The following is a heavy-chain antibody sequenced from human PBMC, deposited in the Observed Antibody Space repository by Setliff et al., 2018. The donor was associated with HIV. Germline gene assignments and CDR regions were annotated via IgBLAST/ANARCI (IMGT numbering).Heavy chain of an antibody. CDR1: GFTFSSFA. CDR3: AISQDDGYYPLDY. Sequence: GSLRLSCAASGFTFSSFAMHWVRQAPGKGLGWVATISSDGSDKYYADSVKGRFPISRDNSKNIVYLQMNGLRAEDTAVYFCAISQDDGYYPLDYWGQGTLVTVSS. D-gene: IGHD3-22*01. V-gene: IGHV3-30*16. J-gene: IGHJ4*02. CDR2: ISSDGSDK.